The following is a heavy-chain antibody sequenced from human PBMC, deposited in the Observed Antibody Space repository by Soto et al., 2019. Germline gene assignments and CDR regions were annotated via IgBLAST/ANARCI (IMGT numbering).Heavy chain of an antibody. D-gene: IGHD3-3*01. V-gene: IGHV3-23*01. CDR3: AKPVWSGYYCFDY. J-gene: IGHJ4*02. Sequence: EVQLLESGGGLVQPGGSLRLSCAVSGFTFSSYAMSWVRQAPGKGLEWVSAISGSGGSTYYADSVKGRFTISRDNSKNTLYLQMDSLRAEDTAVYYCAKPVWSGYYCFDYWGQGTLVTVSS. CDR2: ISGSGGST. CDR1: GFTFSSYA.